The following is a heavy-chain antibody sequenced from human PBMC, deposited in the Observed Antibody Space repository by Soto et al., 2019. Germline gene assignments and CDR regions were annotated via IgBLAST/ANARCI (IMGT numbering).Heavy chain of an antibody. Sequence: GESLKISCKGSGYSFTSYWIGWVRQMPGKGLEWMGIIYPGESDTRYSPSFQGQVTISADKSIITAYLQWSSLKASDTAMYYCASTADSSSWIWFDPWGQGTLVTVSS. CDR1: GYSFTSYW. CDR3: ASTADSSSWIWFDP. V-gene: IGHV5-51*01. D-gene: IGHD6-13*01. J-gene: IGHJ5*02. CDR2: IYPGESDT.